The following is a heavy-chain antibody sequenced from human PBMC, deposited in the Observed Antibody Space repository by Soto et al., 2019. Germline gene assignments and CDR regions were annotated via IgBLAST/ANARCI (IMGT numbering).Heavy chain of an antibody. V-gene: IGHV3-7*01. CDR2: IKQDGGEE. D-gene: IGHD3-22*01. Sequence: EVQLVESGGGLVQPGGSLRLSCVASGFTFSDYSMSWVRQSPGKGLEGVANIKQDGGEEDYVDSVKGRLTIPRDNAKNSLYLQMNSLRAEDTAVYYCARIYYESRGPTKYRAFDFWGQGTMVTVSS. J-gene: IGHJ3*01. CDR1: GFTFSDYS. CDR3: ARIYYESRGPTKYRAFDF.